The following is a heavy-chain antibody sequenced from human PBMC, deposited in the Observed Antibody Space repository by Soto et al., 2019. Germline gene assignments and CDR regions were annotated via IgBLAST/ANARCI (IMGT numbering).Heavy chain of an antibody. CDR3: ARAGAAPYYYYGMDV. Sequence: QVQLVQSGAEVRKPGASVKVSCKAPGYTFSTSGMSWLRQAPGQGLEWMGWISTYNGDTNDAPKXQXXXTXSSDTSTSTVYMELRSLRSDDTAVYYCARAGAAPYYYYGMDVWGQGTRVTVSS. CDR1: GYTFSTSG. CDR2: ISTYNGDT. D-gene: IGHD2-15*01. J-gene: IGHJ6*02. V-gene: IGHV1-18*01.